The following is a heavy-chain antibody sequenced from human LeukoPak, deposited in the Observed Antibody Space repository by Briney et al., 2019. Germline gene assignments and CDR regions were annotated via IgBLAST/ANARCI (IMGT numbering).Heavy chain of an antibody. CDR3: TAEKNGSPHY. Sequence: PSETLSLTCTVSRGSVSSSTYYWSWVRQPPGKGLEWIASIYYTGSTYYNPSLKSRVTISLDMCKNEFFLTMTSVTAADTAVYFCTAEKNGSPHYWGQGTQVTVSS. CDR2: IYYTGST. J-gene: IGHJ4*02. CDR1: RGSVSSSTYY. V-gene: IGHV4-39*07. D-gene: IGHD2-8*01.